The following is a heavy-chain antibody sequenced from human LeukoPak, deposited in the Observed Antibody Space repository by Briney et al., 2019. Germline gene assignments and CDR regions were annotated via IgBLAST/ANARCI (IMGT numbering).Heavy chain of an antibody. CDR2: ISGSGGST. D-gene: IGHD3-22*01. CDR3: AKEGRDYYDSSGHPPY. V-gene: IGHV3-23*01. Sequence: GGSLRLSCAASGFTFSSYAMSWVRQAPGKGLEWVSAISGSGGSTYYADSVKGRFTISRDNSKNTLYLQMNSLRAEDTAVYYCAKEGRDYYDSSGHPPYWGQGTLVTVSS. CDR1: GFTFSSYA. J-gene: IGHJ4*02.